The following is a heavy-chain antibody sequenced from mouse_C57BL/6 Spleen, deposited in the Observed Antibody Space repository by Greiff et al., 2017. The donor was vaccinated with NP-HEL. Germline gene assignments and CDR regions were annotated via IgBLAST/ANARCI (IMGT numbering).Heavy chain of an antibody. J-gene: IGHJ4*01. Sequence: VHLVESGPELVKPGASVKLSCKASGYTFTSYDINWVKQRPGPGLEWIGWIYPRDGSTKYNEKFKGQATLTVDTSSSTAYMELHSLTSEDSAVYFCARKTTVPFYYAMDYWGQGTSVTVSS. CDR3: ARKTTVPFYYAMDY. CDR1: GYTFTSYD. D-gene: IGHD1-1*01. CDR2: IYPRDGST. V-gene: IGHV1-85*01.